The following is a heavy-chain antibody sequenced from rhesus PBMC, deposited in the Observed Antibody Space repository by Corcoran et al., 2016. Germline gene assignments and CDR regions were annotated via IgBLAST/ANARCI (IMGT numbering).Heavy chain of an antibody. J-gene: IGHJ4*01. CDR1: GFTFSSYE. CDR2: ISESGGTI. D-gene: IGHD2-39*02. CDR3: MYCSGGGNYG. V-gene: IGHV3-100*02. Sequence: DVQLVESGGGLVKPGGSLRLSCVASGFTFSSYEMHWVRQAPGKGLEWVSVISESGGTIYYADSVKGRFTISRDNAKNSLFLQMNSLRAEDAAVYYCMYCSGGGNYGWGQGVLVTVSS.